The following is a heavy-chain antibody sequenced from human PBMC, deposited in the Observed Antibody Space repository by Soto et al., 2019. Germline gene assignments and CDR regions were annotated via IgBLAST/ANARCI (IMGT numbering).Heavy chain of an antibody. J-gene: IGHJ6*02. CDR2: ISWDGGST. CDR1: GFTFDDYT. CDR3: AKDIAARPPGDYYYYYGMDV. D-gene: IGHD6-6*01. V-gene: IGHV3-43*01. Sequence: EVQLVESGGVVVQPGGSLRLSCAASGFTFDDYTMHWVRQAPGKGLEWVSLISWDGGSTYYADSVKGRFTISRDNSKNSLYLQMNSLRTEDTALYYCAKDIAARPPGDYYYYYGMDVWCQGTTVTVSS.